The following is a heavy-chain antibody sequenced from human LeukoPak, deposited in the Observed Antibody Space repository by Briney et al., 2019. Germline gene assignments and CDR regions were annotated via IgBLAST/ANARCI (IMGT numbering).Heavy chain of an antibody. V-gene: IGHV1-18*01. J-gene: IGHJ3*02. CDR2: ISAYNGNT. CDR3: ARVGDSIFQYYDILTGYKGYAFDI. CDR1: GYTFTSYG. Sequence: ASVKVSCKASGYTFTSYGISWVRQAPGQGLEWMGWISAYNGNTNYAQKLQGRVTMTTDTSTSTAYMELRSLRSDDTAVYYCARVGDSIFQYYDILTGYKGYAFDIWGQGTMVPVSS. D-gene: IGHD3-9*01.